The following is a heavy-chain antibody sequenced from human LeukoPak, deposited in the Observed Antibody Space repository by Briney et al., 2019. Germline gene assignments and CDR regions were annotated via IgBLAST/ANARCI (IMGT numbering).Heavy chain of an antibody. J-gene: IGHJ3*02. V-gene: IGHV4-59*08. CDR2: IYYSGST. CDR3: ARYVVGYGDYVEAFDI. Sequence: PSETLSLTCTVSGGSISSYYWSWIRQPPGKGLECIGYIYYSGSTNYNPSLKSRVTISVDTSKNQFSLKLSSVTAADTAVYYCARYVVGYGDYVEAFDIWGQGTMVTVSS. CDR1: GGSISSYY. D-gene: IGHD4-17*01.